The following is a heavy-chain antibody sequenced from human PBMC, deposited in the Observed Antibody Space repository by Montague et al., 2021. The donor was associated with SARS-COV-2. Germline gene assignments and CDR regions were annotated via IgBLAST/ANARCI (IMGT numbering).Heavy chain of an antibody. CDR2: ISGSGGT. J-gene: IGHJ4*02. V-gene: IGHV3-23*01. CDR1: GSTFNTYG. CDR3: AKQRGTITTTFDY. Sequence: SLRLSCAASGSTFNTYGMSWVRQAPGQGLEWVSCISGSGGTHYAGSVKGRFAISRDTSNNTLYLQMNSLRAEDTAIYYCAKQRGTITTTFDYWGQGSLVTVSS. D-gene: IGHD1-1*01.